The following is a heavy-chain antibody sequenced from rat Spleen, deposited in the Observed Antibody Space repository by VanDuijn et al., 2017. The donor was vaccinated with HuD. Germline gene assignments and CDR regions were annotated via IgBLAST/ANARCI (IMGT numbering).Heavy chain of an antibody. V-gene: IGHV5-19*01. CDR2: ISLDGTNT. CDR3: TRFYYDVSYYPDW. Sequence: EVQLVETGGGLVQPGRSLKLSCAASGFTFNNYGIHWIRQAPTKGLEWVATISLDGTNTYYRDSVKGRFTISRDNSKSTLDLQMVSLRSEDTATYYCTRFYYDVSYYPDWWGQGVMVTVSS. CDR1: GFTFNNYG. J-gene: IGHJ2*01. D-gene: IGHD1-12*02.